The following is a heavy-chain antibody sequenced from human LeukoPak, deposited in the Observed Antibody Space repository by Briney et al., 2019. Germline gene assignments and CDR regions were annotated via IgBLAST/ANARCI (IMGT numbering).Heavy chain of an antibody. CDR2: ISGTYTST. CDR3: ARDPSSSWYRQIDY. CDR1: GFTFNIFG. D-gene: IGHD6-13*01. J-gene: IGHJ4*02. V-gene: IGHV3-23*01. Sequence: GGTLRLSCAASGFTFNIFGMSWVRQAPGKGLEWVSSISGTYTSTYYADSVKGRFTISRDNSKNSLYLQMNSLRAEDTAVYYCARDPSSSWYRQIDYWGQGTLVTVSS.